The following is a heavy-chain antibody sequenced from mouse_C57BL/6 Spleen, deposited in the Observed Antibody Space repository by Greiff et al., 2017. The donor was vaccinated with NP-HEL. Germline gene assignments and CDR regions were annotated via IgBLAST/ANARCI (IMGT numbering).Heavy chain of an antibody. Sequence: VQLQQSGAELVRPGASVKLSCTASGFNIKDDYMHWVKQRPEQGLEWIGWIDPENGDTEYASKFQGKATITADTSSNTAYLQLSTLTSEDTAVYYCTMPLSGFDYWAQGTTPTVPS. J-gene: IGHJ2*01. CDR1: GFNIKDDY. CDR2: IDPENGDT. V-gene: IGHV14-4*01. D-gene: IGHD6-1*01. CDR3: TMPLSGFDY.